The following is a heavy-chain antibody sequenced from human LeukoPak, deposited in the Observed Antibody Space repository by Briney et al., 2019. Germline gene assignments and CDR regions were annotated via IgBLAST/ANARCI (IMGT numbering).Heavy chain of an antibody. J-gene: IGHJ5*02. Sequence: SGTLSLTCAVSGGSISSSNWWSWVRQPPGKGLEWIGYIYYSGYTNYNPSLKSRVTISVDTSKNQFSLKLSSVTAADTAVYYCASSKTNGDSSGWYAWFDPWGQGTLVTVSS. V-gene: IGHV4-4*02. CDR2: IYYSGYT. D-gene: IGHD6-19*01. CDR3: ASSKTNGDSSGWYAWFDP. CDR1: GGSISSSNW.